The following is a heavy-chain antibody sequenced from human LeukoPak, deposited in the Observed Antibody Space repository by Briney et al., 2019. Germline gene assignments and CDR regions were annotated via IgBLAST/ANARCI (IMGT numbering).Heavy chain of an antibody. CDR3: AKWGSRGVLPFGMDV. CDR1: GFTFSNYA. J-gene: IGHJ6*02. V-gene: IGHV3-30-3*02. Sequence: PGGSLRLSCAASGFTFSNYAMHWARQAPGKGLEWVAFISHDRSNNCHADSVKGRFTISRDNSKNTLYLQMNSLRAEDTAVYFCAKWGSRGVLPFGMDVWGQGTTVTVSS. D-gene: IGHD3-10*01. CDR2: ISHDRSNN.